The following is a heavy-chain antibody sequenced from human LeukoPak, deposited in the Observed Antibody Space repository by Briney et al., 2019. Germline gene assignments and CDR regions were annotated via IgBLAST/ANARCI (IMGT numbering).Heavy chain of an antibody. CDR2: IHYTGGT. V-gene: IGHV4-34*01. CDR3: AGERDIVAVPGATVPYGMDV. CDR1: GGSISGYY. Sequence: PSETLSLTCAVYGGSISGYYWSWIRQPPGKGLEWVGEIHYTGGTNYNPSLKSRVTISVDTSKSQFSLKLSSVPAAAKAVYSLAGERDIVAVPGATVPYGMDVWGQGTTVTVSS. D-gene: IGHD2-2*01. J-gene: IGHJ6*02.